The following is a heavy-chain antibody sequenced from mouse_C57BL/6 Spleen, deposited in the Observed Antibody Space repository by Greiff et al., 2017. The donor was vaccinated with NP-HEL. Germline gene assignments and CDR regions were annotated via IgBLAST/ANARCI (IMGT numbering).Heavy chain of an antibody. V-gene: IGHV1-81*01. CDR2: IYPRSGNT. J-gene: IGHJ4*01. Sequence: QVQLQQSGAELARPGASVKLSCKASGYTFTSYGISWVKQRTGQGLEWIGEIYPRSGNTYYNEKFKGKATLTADKSSSTAFMELRSLTCEVSAFHCCARVTSLVGQGAMVYWGQGTSVTVSS. D-gene: IGHD1-1*01. CDR3: ARVTSLVGQGAMVY. CDR1: GYTFTSYG.